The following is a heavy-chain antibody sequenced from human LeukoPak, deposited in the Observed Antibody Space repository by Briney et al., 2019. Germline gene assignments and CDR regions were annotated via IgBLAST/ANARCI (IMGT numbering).Heavy chain of an antibody. D-gene: IGHD4-17*01. J-gene: IGHJ1*01. V-gene: IGHV3-11*01. CDR1: GFTFSDYY. CDR3: AKWDGTYYGDYQYFQH. CDR2: ISSSGSTI. Sequence: GGSLRLSCAASGFTFSDYYMSWIRQAPGKGLEWVSYISSSGSTIYYADSVKGRFTISRDNSKNTLYLQMNSLRAEDTAVYYCAKWDGTYYGDYQYFQHWGQGTLVAVSS.